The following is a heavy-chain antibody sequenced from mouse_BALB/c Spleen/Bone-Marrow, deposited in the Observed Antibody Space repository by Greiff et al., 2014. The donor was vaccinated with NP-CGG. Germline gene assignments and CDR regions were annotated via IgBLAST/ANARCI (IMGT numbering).Heavy chain of an antibody. Sequence: VKLMESGPELVKPGASVRISCKASGYTFTSYYIHWVKQRPGQGLEWIGWIYPGNVNTNYNEKFKGKATLTADKSSSTAYMQLSSLTSEDSAVYFCARGGYDGAWFAYWGQETLVTVSA. J-gene: IGHJ3*01. V-gene: IGHV1S56*01. CDR2: IYPGNVNT. D-gene: IGHD2-14*01. CDR1: GYTFTSYY. CDR3: ARGGYDGAWFAY.